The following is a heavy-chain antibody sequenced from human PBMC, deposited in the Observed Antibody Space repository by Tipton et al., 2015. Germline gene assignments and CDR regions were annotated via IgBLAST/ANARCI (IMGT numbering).Heavy chain of an antibody. CDR1: GGSISRSSYY. D-gene: IGHD3-22*01. J-gene: IGHJ2*01. Sequence: TLSLTCTVSGGSISRSSYYWGWIRQPPGKGLEWIGSIYYSGSTYYNPSLKSRVTISVDTSKNQFSLKLSSVTAADTAVYYCARDAGRYYDSSGLSWYFDLWGRGTLVTVSS. V-gene: IGHV4-39*02. CDR3: ARDAGRYYDSSGLSWYFDL. CDR2: IYYSGST.